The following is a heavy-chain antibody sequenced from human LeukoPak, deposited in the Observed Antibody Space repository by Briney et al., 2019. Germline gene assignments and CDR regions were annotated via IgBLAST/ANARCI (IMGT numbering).Heavy chain of an antibody. D-gene: IGHD6-13*01. V-gene: IGHV3-49*03. CDR1: GFTFSSYA. CDR3: TREGQQHRAGDV. Sequence: GGSLRLSCAASGFTFSSYAMSWFRQAPGKGLEWVGFIRSKAYGGTTEYAASVKGRFTISRDDSKSIAYLQMNSLKTEDTAVYYCTREGQQHRAGDVWGQGTTVTVSS. J-gene: IGHJ6*02. CDR2: IRSKAYGGTT.